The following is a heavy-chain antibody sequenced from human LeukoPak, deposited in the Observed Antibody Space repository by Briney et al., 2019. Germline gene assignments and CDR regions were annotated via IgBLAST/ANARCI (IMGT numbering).Heavy chain of an antibody. V-gene: IGHV1-18*01. Sequence: ASVKVSCKASGYTSTSYGISWVRQAPGQGLEWMGWISAYNGNTNYAQKLQGRVTMTTDTSTSTAYMELRSLRSDDTAVYYCARYIEYSSSSVNLWFDPWGQGTLVTVSS. D-gene: IGHD6-6*01. J-gene: IGHJ5*02. CDR1: GYTSTSYG. CDR3: ARYIEYSSSSVNLWFDP. CDR2: ISAYNGNT.